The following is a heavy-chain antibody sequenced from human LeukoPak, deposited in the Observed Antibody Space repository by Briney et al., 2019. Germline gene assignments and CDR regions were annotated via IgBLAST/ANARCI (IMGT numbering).Heavy chain of an antibody. Sequence: ASVKVSCKASGYTFTSYYMHWVRQAPGQGLEWMGIINPSGGSTSYAQKFQGGVTMTRDTSTSTVYMELSSLRSEDTAVYYCARDGRVAGTGENWFDPWGQGTLVTVSS. J-gene: IGHJ5*02. CDR3: ARDGRVAGTGENWFDP. V-gene: IGHV1-46*01. D-gene: IGHD6-19*01. CDR2: INPSGGST. CDR1: GYTFTSYY.